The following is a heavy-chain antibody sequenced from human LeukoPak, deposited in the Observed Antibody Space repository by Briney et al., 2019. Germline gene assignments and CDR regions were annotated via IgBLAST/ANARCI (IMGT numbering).Heavy chain of an antibody. Sequence: SVKVSCKASGYTFTSYDINWVRQAPGQGLEWMGGIIPIFGTANYAQKFQGRVTITTDESTSTAYMELSSLRSEDTAVYYCARSHVVVTAIPSWYFDLWGRGTLVTVSS. CDR3: ARSHVVVTAIPSWYFDL. CDR1: GYTFTSYD. CDR2: IIPIFGTA. J-gene: IGHJ2*01. D-gene: IGHD2-21*02. V-gene: IGHV1-69*05.